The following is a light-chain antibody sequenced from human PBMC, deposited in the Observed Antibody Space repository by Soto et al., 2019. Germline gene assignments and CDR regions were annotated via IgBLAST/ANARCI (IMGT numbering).Light chain of an antibody. Sequence: DVQMTQSPSSLSASVGDRVTITCRASEDINGWLAWYQQKPGTAPKSLIYAASICQTGVPSRFSGSGSGTDFTLTISSLQPEGAATYYCQQYNIYPLTFGGGTKVEIK. CDR3: QQYNIYPLT. J-gene: IGKJ4*01. CDR1: EDINGW. CDR2: AAS. V-gene: IGKV1D-16*01.